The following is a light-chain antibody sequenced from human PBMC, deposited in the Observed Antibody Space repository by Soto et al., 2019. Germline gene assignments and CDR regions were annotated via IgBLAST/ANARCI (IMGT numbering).Light chain of an antibody. CDR2: SNN. CDR3: AAWDDSLSGPV. Sequence: QSVLTQPPSASGTPGQRVTISCSGSSSNIGSNYVYWYQQLPGTAPKLLIYSNNQRPSGVPDRFSGSKSGTSASLAISGLRSEDAADYYCAAWDDSLSGPVFGGGTKLTVL. CDR1: SSNIGSNY. V-gene: IGLV1-47*02. J-gene: IGLJ2*01.